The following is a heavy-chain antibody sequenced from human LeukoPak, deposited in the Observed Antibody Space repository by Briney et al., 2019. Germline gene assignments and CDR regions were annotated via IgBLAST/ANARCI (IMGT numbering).Heavy chain of an antibody. J-gene: IGHJ3*02. CDR2: IYTSGST. V-gene: IGHV4-4*09. CDR1: GGSISSYY. D-gene: IGHD3-22*01. Sequence: SETLSLTCTVSGGSISSYYWSWIRQPPGKGLEWIGYIYTSGSTNYNPSLKSRVTISVDTSKNQFSLKLSSVTAADTAVYYCARWASGYYAFDIWGQGTMVTVSS. CDR3: ARWASGYYAFDI.